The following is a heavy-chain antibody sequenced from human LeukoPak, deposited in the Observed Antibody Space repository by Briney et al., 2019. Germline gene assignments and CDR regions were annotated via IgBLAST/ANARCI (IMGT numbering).Heavy chain of an antibody. V-gene: IGHV4-59*08. Sequence: SETLSLTCSVSGGSISSYYWSWLRQPPGKGLEWIGYIYDSGSTNYKSPLKSRVTMSGDTSKNQFSLKLSSVTAADTAVYYCARIEAVTRGYNHAYYFDYWGQGTLVTVSS. CDR3: ARIEAVTRGYNHAYYFDY. D-gene: IGHD5-18*01. CDR1: GGSISSYY. CDR2: IYDSGST. J-gene: IGHJ4*02.